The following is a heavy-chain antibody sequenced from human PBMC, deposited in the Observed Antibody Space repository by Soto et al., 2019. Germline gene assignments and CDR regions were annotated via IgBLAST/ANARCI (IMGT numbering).Heavy chain of an antibody. CDR1: GFTFSSYA. Sequence: AGGSLRRSCXASGFTFSSYAMHWVRQAPGKGLEWVAVISYDGSNKYYADSVKGRFTISRDNSKNTLYLQMNSLRAEDTAVYYCARDKARTRTYYYGSGSYPTFQHWGQGTLVTVSS. CDR2: ISYDGSNK. J-gene: IGHJ1*01. CDR3: ARDKARTRTYYYGSGSYPTFQH. D-gene: IGHD3-10*01. V-gene: IGHV3-30-3*01.